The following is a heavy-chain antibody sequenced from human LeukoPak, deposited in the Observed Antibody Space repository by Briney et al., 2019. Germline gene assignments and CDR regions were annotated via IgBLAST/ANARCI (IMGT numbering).Heavy chain of an antibody. CDR2: ISYDGSNK. Sequence: GGSLRLSCAASGFTFSSYAMHWVRQAPGKGLEWVAVISYDGSNKYYADSVKGRFTISRDNSKNTLYLQMNSLRAEDTAVYYCARATGGAAAVEFLIDYWGQGTLVTVSS. V-gene: IGHV3-30-3*01. J-gene: IGHJ4*02. CDR1: GFTFSSYA. D-gene: IGHD6-13*01. CDR3: ARATGGAAAVEFLIDY.